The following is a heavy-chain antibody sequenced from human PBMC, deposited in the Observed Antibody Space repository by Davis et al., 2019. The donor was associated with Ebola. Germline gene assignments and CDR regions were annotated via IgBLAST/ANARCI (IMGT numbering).Heavy chain of an antibody. Sequence: ASVKVSCKASGYTFTSYAMHWVRQAPGQRLEWMGWINAGNGNTKYSQKFQGRVTITRDTSTSTAYMELRSLRSDDTAVYYCARDRVAYYFDYWGQGTLVTVSS. CDR3: ARDRVAYYFDY. CDR1: GYTFTSYA. V-gene: IGHV1-3*01. CDR2: INAGNGNT. J-gene: IGHJ4*02.